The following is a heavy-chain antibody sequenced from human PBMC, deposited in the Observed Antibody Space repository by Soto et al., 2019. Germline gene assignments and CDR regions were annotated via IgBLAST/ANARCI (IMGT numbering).Heavy chain of an antibody. D-gene: IGHD2-2*01. CDR1: GFIFSNAW. Sequence: PGGSLRLSCAASGFIFSNAWINWVRQAPGKGLEWVGRIKSKADGGTTDFAAPVKGRFAISRDDSMNMMYMQMSSLRTEDTAVYYCTTDSYINMPIVRFDYWGQGTLVTVSS. V-gene: IGHV3-15*07. J-gene: IGHJ4*02. CDR3: TTDSYINMPIVRFDY. CDR2: IKSKADGGTT.